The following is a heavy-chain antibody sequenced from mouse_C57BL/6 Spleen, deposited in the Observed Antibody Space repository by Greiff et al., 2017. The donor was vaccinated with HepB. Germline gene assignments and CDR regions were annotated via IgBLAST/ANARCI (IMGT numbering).Heavy chain of an antibody. CDR2: IDPSDSET. CDR3: AREGVATRYFDY. Sequence: QVQLQQPGAELVRPGSSVKLSCKASGYTFTSYWMHWVKQRPIQGLEWIGNIDPSDSETHYNQKFKDKATLTVDKSSSTAYMQRSSLTSEDSAVYYCAREGVATRYFDYGGQGTTLTVSS. J-gene: IGHJ2*01. D-gene: IGHD1-1*01. V-gene: IGHV1-52*01. CDR1: GYTFTSYW.